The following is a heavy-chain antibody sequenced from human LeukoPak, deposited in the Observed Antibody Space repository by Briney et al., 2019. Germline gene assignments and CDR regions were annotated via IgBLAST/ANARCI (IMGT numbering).Heavy chain of an antibody. D-gene: IGHD4-17*01. J-gene: IGHJ6*03. V-gene: IGHV1-8*01. CDR3: ARTIDYGDYYYMDV. Sequence: ASVKVSCKASGYTFTSYDINWVRQATGQGLEWMGWMNPNSGNTGYARKFQGRVTMTRNTSISTAYMELSSLRSEDTAVYYCARTIDYGDYYYMDVWGKGTTVTVSS. CDR2: MNPNSGNT. CDR1: GYTFTSYD.